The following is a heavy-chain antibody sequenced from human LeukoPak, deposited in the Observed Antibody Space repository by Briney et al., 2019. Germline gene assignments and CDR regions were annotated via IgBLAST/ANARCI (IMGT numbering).Heavy chain of an antibody. J-gene: IGHJ4*02. CDR1: GGTFSSYA. V-gene: IGHV1-69*13. D-gene: IGHD2-15*01. Sequence: GASVKVSCKASGGTFSSYAISWVRQAPGQGLEWMGGIIPILGTANYAQKFQGRVTITADESTSTAYMELSSLRSEDTAVYYCATSHLGYCSGGSCYFDYWGQGTLVTVSS. CDR3: ATSHLGYCSGGSCYFDY. CDR2: IIPILGTA.